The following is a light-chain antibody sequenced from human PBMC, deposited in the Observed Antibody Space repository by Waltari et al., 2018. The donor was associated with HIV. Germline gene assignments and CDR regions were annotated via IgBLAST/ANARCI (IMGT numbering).Light chain of an antibody. CDR1: ALSKQY. CDR2: RDT. V-gene: IGLV3-25*03. Sequence: SRDLTQPPSVSVSPGQTARITCSGDALSKQYSYWYQQKAGQAPVLVIFRDTERPSGIPERFSGASSGTTVTLTIASVEAEDEAGYFCQSSDTTASHELFGGGTKLTVL. J-gene: IGLJ2*01. CDR3: QSSDTTASHEL.